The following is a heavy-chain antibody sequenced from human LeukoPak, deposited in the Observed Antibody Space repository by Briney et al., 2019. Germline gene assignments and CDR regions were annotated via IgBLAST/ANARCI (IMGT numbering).Heavy chain of an antibody. Sequence: SETLSLTCTVSGGSISSGGYYWSWIRQHPGKGRERIGYVYYSGSPYYNPSLKSRVTISVDTSKNQFSLKLSSVTAADTAVYYCARGANYYDSSGSNWFDPWGQGTLVTVSS. J-gene: IGHJ5*02. V-gene: IGHV4-31*03. CDR1: GGSISSGGYY. CDR2: VYYSGSP. CDR3: ARGANYYDSSGSNWFDP. D-gene: IGHD3-22*01.